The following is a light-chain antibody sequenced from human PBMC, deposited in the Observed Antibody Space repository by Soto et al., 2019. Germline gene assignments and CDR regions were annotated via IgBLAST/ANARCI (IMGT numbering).Light chain of an antibody. CDR1: SGDVGGYDY. J-gene: IGLJ1*01. CDR2: EVT. Sequence: QSVLTQPPSASGSPGQSVTISCTGTSGDVGGYDYVSWYQQHPGKAPKLMIYEVTKRPLGVPDRFSGSKSGNTASLTVSGLQAEDEADYYCRSYAGSDNPYVFVTGTKVTFL. CDR3: RSYAGSDNPYV. V-gene: IGLV2-8*01.